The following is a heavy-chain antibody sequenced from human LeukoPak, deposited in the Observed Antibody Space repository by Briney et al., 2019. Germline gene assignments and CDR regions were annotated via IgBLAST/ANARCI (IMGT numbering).Heavy chain of an antibody. CDR2: ISGSGGST. J-gene: IGHJ3*02. Sequence: GGSLRLSCAASGFTFSSYAMSWVRQAPGKGLEWVSAISGSGGSTYYADSVKGRFAISRDNSKNSLYLQMNSLRAEDTAVYYCARALRVSGAFDIWGQGTMVTVSS. V-gene: IGHV3-23*01. CDR3: ARALRVSGAFDI. CDR1: GFTFSSYA.